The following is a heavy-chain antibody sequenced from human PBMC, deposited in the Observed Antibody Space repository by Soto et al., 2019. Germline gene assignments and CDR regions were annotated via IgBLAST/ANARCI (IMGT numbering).Heavy chain of an antibody. CDR2: ISYDGSNK. J-gene: IGHJ4*02. Sequence: GGSLSVSCAASGFTFSSYAMHWVRQAPGKGLEWVAVISYDGSNKYYADSVKGRFTISRDNSKNTLYLQMNSLRAEDTAVYYCARDGDYYDSSGSIDYWGKGTLVTVSS. CDR3: ARDGDYYDSSGSIDY. D-gene: IGHD3-22*01. V-gene: IGHV3-30-3*01. CDR1: GFTFSSYA.